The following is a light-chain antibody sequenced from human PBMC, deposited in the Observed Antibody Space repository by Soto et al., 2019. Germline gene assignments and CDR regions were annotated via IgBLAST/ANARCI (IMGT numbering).Light chain of an antibody. CDR1: SSDVGSYNL. CDR3: CSYAGSSTV. V-gene: IGLV2-23*02. CDR2: EVS. J-gene: IGLJ1*01. Sequence: QSALTQPASVSGSPGQSITISCTGNSSDVGSYNLVSWYQQHPGKAPKLMIYEVSKRPSGVSNRFSGSKSGNTASLTISGLQAEDEADYYCCSYAGSSTVFGTGTKVTVL.